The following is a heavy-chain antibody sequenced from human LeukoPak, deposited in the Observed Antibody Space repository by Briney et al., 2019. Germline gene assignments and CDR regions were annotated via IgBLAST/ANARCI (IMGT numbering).Heavy chain of an antibody. J-gene: IGHJ4*02. CDR1: GFTFTDYY. D-gene: IGHD1-1*01. CDR3: ARMGRELDC. CDR2: ISGSGSNR. Sequence: KPGGSLRLSCAASGFTFTDYYMTWIRQAPGKGLEWVSYISGSGSNRDYADSVKGRFTISRDNAENSLYLQLNNLRAEDTAVYYCARMGRELDCWGQGTLVTVSS. V-gene: IGHV3-11*01.